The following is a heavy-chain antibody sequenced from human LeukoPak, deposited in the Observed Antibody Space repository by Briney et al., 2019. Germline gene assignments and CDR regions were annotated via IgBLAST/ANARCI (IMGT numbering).Heavy chain of an antibody. J-gene: IGHJ4*02. V-gene: IGHV1-2*02. CDR3: ARDVAYYDSSGYAEAN. D-gene: IGHD3-22*01. CDR2: INPNSGGT. Sequence: GASVKVSCKASGYTFTGYYMHWVRQAPGQGLEWMGWINPNSGGTNYAQKFQGRVTMTRDTSISTAYMELSRLRSDDTAVYYCARDVAYYDSSGYAEANWGQGTLVTVSS. CDR1: GYTFTGYY.